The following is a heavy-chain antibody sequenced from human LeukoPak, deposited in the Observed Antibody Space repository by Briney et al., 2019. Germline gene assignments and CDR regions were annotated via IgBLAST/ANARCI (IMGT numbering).Heavy chain of an antibody. CDR2: INPNSGGT. V-gene: IGHV1-2*02. CDR1: GQTFTGYY. Sequence: ASVKVSCKSCGQTFTGYYMHWVRQAPGHGLEWMGWINPNSGGTNYAQKFQGRVTMTRDTSISTAYMELSRLRSDDTAVYYCASGYSGDESFFDYWGQGTLVTVSS. CDR3: ASGYSGDESFFDY. D-gene: IGHD5-12*01. J-gene: IGHJ4*02.